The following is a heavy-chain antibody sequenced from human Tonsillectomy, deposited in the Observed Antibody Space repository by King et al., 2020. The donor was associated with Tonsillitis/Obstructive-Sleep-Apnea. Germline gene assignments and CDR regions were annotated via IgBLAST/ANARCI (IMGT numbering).Heavy chain of an antibody. D-gene: IGHD5-18*01. Sequence: VQLVESGGGVVQPGRSLRLSCVASGFIFSSYGMHWVRQAPGKGLEWVAVIWYDGSNKKYGDSVKGRFTISRDNSKNTLYLQMNSLRAEDTAVYFCARAGGYTSGLGFEYWGQGTLVTVSS. V-gene: IGHV3-33*01. J-gene: IGHJ4*02. CDR1: GFIFSSYG. CDR3: ARAGGYTSGLGFEY. CDR2: IWYDGSNK.